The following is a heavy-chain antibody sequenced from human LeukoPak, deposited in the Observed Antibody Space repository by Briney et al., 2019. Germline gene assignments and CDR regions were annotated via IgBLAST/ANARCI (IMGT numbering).Heavy chain of an antibody. CDR1: GFSFDDYG. V-gene: IGHV3-20*04. CDR3: ARDSVLIAVAVRGAFDI. Sequence: PGGSLRLSCAASGFSFDDYGMNWVRQAPGKRLEWVSGINWNGGSTGYADSVKGRFTISRDNAKNSLYLQMNSLRAEDTALYYCARDSVLIAVAVRGAFDIWGQGTMVTVSS. J-gene: IGHJ3*02. D-gene: IGHD6-19*01. CDR2: INWNGGST.